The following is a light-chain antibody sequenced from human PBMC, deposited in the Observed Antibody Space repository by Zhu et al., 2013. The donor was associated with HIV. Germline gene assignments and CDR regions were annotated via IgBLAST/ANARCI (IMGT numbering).Light chain of an antibody. Sequence: IQMTQSPSSLSASVGDRVTITCRASQGIGSYLAWYRQKSGKAPELLIYGASTRATGIPARFSGSGSGTEFTLTISSLQSEDFAVYYCQQYNNWPPMYSFGQGTKLEIK. V-gene: IGKV1-9*01. CDR1: QGIGSY. J-gene: IGKJ2*03. CDR3: QQYNNWPPMYS. CDR2: GAS.